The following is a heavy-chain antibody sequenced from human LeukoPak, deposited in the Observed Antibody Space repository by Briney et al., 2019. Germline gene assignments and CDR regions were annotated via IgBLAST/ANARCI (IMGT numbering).Heavy chain of an antibody. CDR3: ARDSRYEGWFDY. Sequence: ASEKVSCKASGGTFSSYAISWVRQAPGQGLEWMGWISAYNGNTNYAQKLQGRVTMTTDTSTSTAYMELRSLRSDDTAVYYCARDSRYEGWFDYWGQGTLVTVSS. CDR1: GGTFSSYA. D-gene: IGHD3-16*01. CDR2: ISAYNGNT. J-gene: IGHJ4*02. V-gene: IGHV1-18*01.